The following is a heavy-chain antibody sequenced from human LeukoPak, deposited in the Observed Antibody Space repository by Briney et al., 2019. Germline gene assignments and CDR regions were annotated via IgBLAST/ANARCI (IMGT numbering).Heavy chain of an antibody. D-gene: IGHD3-22*01. CDR2: INHSGST. J-gene: IGHJ4*02. Sequence: SKTLSLTCAVYGGSFSGYYWSWIRQPPGKGLEWIGEINHSGSTNYNPSLKSRVTISVDTSKNQFSLKLSSVTAADTAVYYCARGDYDSSGYYYYFDYWGQGTLVTVSS. CDR1: GGSFSGYY. CDR3: ARGDYDSSGYYYYFDY. V-gene: IGHV4-34*01.